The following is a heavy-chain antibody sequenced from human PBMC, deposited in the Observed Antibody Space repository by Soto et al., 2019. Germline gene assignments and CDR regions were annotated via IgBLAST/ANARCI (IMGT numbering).Heavy chain of an antibody. D-gene: IGHD6-13*01. J-gene: IGHJ5*02. Sequence: EVQLLESGGGFVQPGGSLRLSCAASGFTFSSYAMSWVRQAPGKGLECVSGISGSGGSTYYADSVKGRFTISRDNSKNPLYLKMNSLRPEDTAVYYCGKDRGFSSSPPWGWSAPGGKEPLVTVPS. CDR2: ISGSGGST. CDR3: GKDRGFSSSPPWGWSAP. CDR1: GFTFSSYA. V-gene: IGHV3-23*01.